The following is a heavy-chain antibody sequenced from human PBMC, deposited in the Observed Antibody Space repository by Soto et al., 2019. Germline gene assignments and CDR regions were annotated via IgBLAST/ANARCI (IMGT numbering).Heavy chain of an antibody. V-gene: IGHV3-30*18. CDR3: AKDLLSGTSSTSSSRRPYYYYGMDV. J-gene: IGHJ6*02. D-gene: IGHD2-2*01. CDR1: GFTFSNYG. CDR2: ISYDGSNK. Sequence: VGSLRLSCAASGFTFSNYGMHWVRQAPGKGLEWVAVISYDGSNKYSADSVKGRITISRDNSKNTLDLQMNNLRAEDTAVYYCAKDLLSGTSSTSSSRRPYYYYGMDVWGQGTTVTVS.